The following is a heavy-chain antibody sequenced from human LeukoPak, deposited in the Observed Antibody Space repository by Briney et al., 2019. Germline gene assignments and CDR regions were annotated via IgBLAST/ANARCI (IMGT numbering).Heavy chain of an antibody. Sequence: SETLSLTCTVSGGSISSYYWSWIRQPPGKGLEWIEYIYYSGSTNYNPSLKSRVTISVDTSKNQFSLKLSSVTAADTAVYYCANLLRGYWYFDLWGRGTLVTVSS. CDR1: GGSISSYY. J-gene: IGHJ2*01. V-gene: IGHV4-59*01. D-gene: IGHD1-26*01. CDR2: IYYSGST. CDR3: ANLLRGYWYFDL.